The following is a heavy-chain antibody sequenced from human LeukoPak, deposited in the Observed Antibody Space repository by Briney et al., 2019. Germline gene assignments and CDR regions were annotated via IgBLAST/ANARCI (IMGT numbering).Heavy chain of an antibody. CDR3: ARTRYCSSTSCYGYFDY. CDR1: GYTFTGYY. V-gene: IGHV1-2*02. Sequence: ASVKVSCKASGYTFTGYYMHWVRQAPGQGLEWMGWLNPNSGGTNYAQKFQGRVTMTRDTSISTAYMELSRLRSEDTAVYYCARTRYCSSTSCYGYFDYWGQGTLVTVSS. CDR2: LNPNSGGT. D-gene: IGHD2-2*01. J-gene: IGHJ4*02.